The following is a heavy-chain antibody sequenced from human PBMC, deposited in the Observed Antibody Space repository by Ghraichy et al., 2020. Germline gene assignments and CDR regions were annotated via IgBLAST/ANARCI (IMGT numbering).Heavy chain of an antibody. Sequence: SQTLSLTCTVSGDSLSTSNYYWGWICQPPGKGLEWIGSLFYSGSTFYNPSLKSRVTMSIDTSKNHFSLKLGSVTAADTAVYYCAREAIAARYFDHWGQGTLVTVSS. V-gene: IGHV4-39*02. D-gene: IGHD6-6*01. CDR1: GDSLSTSNYY. CDR2: LFYSGST. CDR3: AREAIAARYFDH. J-gene: IGHJ4*02.